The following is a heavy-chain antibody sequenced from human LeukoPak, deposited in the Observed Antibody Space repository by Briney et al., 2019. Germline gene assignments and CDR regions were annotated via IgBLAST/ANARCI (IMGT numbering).Heavy chain of an antibody. CDR3: ARGQQLVPERLDCFDY. Sequence: PGGSLRLSCAASGFTFSSYSMNWVRQAPGKGLEWVSSISGSGSYIHYADSLKGRFTIPRHNAKNSLFLQMNSLRAEDTAVYYCARGQQLVPERLDCFDYWGQGTLVTVSS. CDR2: ISGSGSYI. D-gene: IGHD6-13*01. J-gene: IGHJ4*02. V-gene: IGHV3-21*01. CDR1: GFTFSSYS.